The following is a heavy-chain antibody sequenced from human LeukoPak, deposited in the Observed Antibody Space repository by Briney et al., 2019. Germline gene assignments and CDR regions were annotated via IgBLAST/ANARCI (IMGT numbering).Heavy chain of an antibody. D-gene: IGHD3-3*01. CDR3: ARGRIYGIFRVVIMKDYYGMDV. CDR1: GYTFTSYY. CDR2: MNPNSGNT. Sequence: ASVKVSCKASGYTFTSYYMHWVRQATGQGLEWMGWMNPNSGNTGYAQKFQGRVTMTRNTSISTAYMELSSLRSEDTAVYYCARGRIYGIFRVVIMKDYYGMDVWGQGTTVTVSS. V-gene: IGHV1-8*02. J-gene: IGHJ6*02.